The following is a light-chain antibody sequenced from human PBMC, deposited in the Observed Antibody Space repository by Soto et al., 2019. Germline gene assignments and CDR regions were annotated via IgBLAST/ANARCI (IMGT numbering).Light chain of an antibody. CDR1: QSISSY. Sequence: EIVFTQSPATLSLSPGERATLSCRASQSISSYLAWYQQKPGQAPRLLIYGASSRATGIPDRFSGSGSGTDFTLTISRLEPEDFAVYYCQQHGSSPQTFGQGTKVDI. CDR2: GAS. CDR3: QQHGSSPQT. V-gene: IGKV3-20*01. J-gene: IGKJ1*01.